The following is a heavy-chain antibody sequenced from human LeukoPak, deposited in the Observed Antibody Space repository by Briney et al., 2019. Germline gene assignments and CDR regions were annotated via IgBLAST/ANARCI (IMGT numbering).Heavy chain of an antibody. CDR3: ARLYLPYTSAWYGSAFDI. D-gene: IGHD6-13*01. J-gene: IGHJ3*02. Sequence: PGESLKISCKGSGYSFTSYWIGWVRQMPGKGPEWMGIIYPGDSDTRYSPSFQGQVTISADRSITTAYLQWSSLKASDTAMYYCARLYLPYTSAWYGSAFDIWGQGTMVTVSS. CDR2: IYPGDSDT. CDR1: GYSFTSYW. V-gene: IGHV5-51*01.